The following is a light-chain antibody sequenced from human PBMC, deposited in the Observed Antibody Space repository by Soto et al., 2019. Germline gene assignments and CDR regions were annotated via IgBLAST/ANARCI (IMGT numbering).Light chain of an antibody. CDR2: DAS. J-gene: IGKJ5*01. Sequence: DIEMTQSPSSLSASVGDRVTITCQASQDISNYLNWYQQKTGRAPKLLIYDASNLESGVSSRFSGSRSGTDFSLTINSLQTDDFATYYCQQYDDFPLTFGQGTRLE. CDR3: QQYDDFPLT. V-gene: IGKV1-33*01. CDR1: QDISNY.